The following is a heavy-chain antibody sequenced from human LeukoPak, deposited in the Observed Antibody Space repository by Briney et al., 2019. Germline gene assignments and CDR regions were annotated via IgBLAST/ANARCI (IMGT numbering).Heavy chain of an antibody. CDR2: ISYDGSNK. CDR3: ARSKPRAADYDYVWGSYRYTGPDY. V-gene: IGHV3-30-3*01. D-gene: IGHD3-16*02. J-gene: IGHJ4*02. Sequence: GGSLGLSCAASGFTFSSYAMHWVRQAPGKGLEWVAVISYDGSNKYYADSVKGRFTISRDNSKNTLYLQMNSLRAEDMAVYYCARSKPRAADYDYVWGSYRYTGPDYWGQGTLVTVSS. CDR1: GFTFSSYA.